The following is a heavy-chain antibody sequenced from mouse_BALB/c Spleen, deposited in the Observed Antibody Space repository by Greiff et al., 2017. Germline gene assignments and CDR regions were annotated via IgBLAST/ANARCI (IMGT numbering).Heavy chain of an antibody. CDR2: ISSGGST. Sequence: EVMLVESGGGLVKPGGSLKLSCAASGFTFSSYAMSWVRQTPEKRLEWVASISSGGSTYYPDSVKGRFTISRDNARNILYLQMSSLRSEDTAMYYCARHYYDYDFDYWGQGTTLTVSS. D-gene: IGHD2-4*01. CDR3: ARHYYDYDFDY. J-gene: IGHJ2*01. V-gene: IGHV5-6-5*01. CDR1: GFTFSSYA.